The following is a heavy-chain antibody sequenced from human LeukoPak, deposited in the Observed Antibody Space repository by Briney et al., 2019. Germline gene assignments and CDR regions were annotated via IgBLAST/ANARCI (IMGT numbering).Heavy chain of an antibody. CDR2: INSDGSST. V-gene: IGHV3-74*01. CDR3: AGGGFGEAYYYYYMDV. CDR1: GFTFSSYW. D-gene: IGHD3-10*01. Sequence: GGSLRLSCAASGFTFSSYWMHWVRQAPGKGLVWVSRINSDGSSTSYADSVKGRFTISRDNAKNTLFLQMNSLRAEDTAVYYCAGGGFGEAYYYYYMDVWGKGTTVTVSS. J-gene: IGHJ6*03.